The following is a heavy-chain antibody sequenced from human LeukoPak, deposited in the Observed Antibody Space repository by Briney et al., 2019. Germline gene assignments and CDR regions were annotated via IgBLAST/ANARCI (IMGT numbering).Heavy chain of an antibody. Sequence: GASVKVSCKASGYTFTGYYMHWVRQAPGQGLEWMGWINPNSGGTNYAQKFQGRVTMTRDTSISTAYMELSRLRSDDTAVYYCARDGPSVPYYDILTGYSPVYFDYWGQGTLVTVSS. CDR1: GYTFTGYY. V-gene: IGHV1-2*02. J-gene: IGHJ4*02. CDR3: ARDGPSVPYYDILTGYSPVYFDY. D-gene: IGHD3-9*01. CDR2: INPNSGGT.